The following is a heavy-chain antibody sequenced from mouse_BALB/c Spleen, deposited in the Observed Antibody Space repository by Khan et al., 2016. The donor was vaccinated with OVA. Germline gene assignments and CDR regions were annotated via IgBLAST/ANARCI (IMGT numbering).Heavy chain of an antibody. CDR2: INPTSGYT. Sequence: QVQLKESGAELAKPGASVKMSCKASGYTFTSYWMHWVKQRPGQGLEWIGYINPTSGYTDYTEKFKDKATLSADKSSSTAYMQLSSLTSEDSAVYYCARERIDDWGQGTTLTVSS. CDR1: GYTFTSYW. CDR3: ARERIDD. V-gene: IGHV1-7*01. J-gene: IGHJ2*01.